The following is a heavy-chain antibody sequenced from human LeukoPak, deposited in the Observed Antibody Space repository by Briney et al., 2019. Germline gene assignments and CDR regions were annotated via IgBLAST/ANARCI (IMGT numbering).Heavy chain of an antibody. CDR3: ARGNYYDIHS. D-gene: IGHD3-22*01. CDR1: GGSISSGGYS. V-gene: IGHV4-30-2*01. J-gene: IGHJ4*02. CDR2: IYHSGST. Sequence: PSQTLSLTCAVSGGSISSGGYSWSWIRQPPGKGLEWIGYIYHSGSTYYNPSLKSRVTISVDRSKNQFSLKLSSVTAADTAVYYCARGNYYDIHSWGQGILVTVSS.